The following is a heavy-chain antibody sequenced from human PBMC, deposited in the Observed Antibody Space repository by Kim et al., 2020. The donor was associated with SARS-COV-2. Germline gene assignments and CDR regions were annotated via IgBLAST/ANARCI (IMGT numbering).Heavy chain of an antibody. CDR2: NK. J-gene: IGHJ4*02. Sequence: NKYYADSVKGRFTISRDNSKNTLYLQMNSLRAEDTAVYYCARAASGSYSYWGQGTLVTVSS. D-gene: IGHD3-10*01. V-gene: IGHV3-30*01. CDR3: ARAASGSYSY.